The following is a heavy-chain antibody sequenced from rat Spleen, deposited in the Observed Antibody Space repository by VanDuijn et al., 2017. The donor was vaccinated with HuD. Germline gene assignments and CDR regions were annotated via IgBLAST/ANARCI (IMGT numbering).Heavy chain of an antibody. Sequence: EVQLQESGPGLVKPSQSLSLTCSVTGHSITSSYRWNWIRKFPGNKMEWMGYISYSGSTSYNPSLKSRISITRDTSKNQFFLQLNSVTTEDTATYSCAREGFAYWGQGTLVTVSS. CDR1: GHSITSSY. CDR2: ISYSGST. CDR3: AREGFAY. J-gene: IGHJ3*01. V-gene: IGHV3-1*01.